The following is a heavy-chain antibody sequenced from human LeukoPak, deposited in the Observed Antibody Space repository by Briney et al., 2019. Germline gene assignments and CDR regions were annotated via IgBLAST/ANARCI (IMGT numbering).Heavy chain of an antibody. CDR1: GYTFPSYY. V-gene: IGHV1-46*01. CDR2: INPIGDST. J-gene: IGHJ4*02. Sequence: ASVKVSCKACGYTFPSYYIQWVRQAPGRGREWMGIINPIGDSTTYAQRFQGRVTMTRDTSTSAVYMELSSLRSEDTAVYYCARSGLGCFDFWGQGTLVTVSS. CDR3: ARSGLGCFDF. D-gene: IGHD1-1*01.